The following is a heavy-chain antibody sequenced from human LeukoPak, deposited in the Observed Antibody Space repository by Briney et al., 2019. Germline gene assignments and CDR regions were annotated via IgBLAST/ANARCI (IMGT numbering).Heavy chain of an antibody. J-gene: IGHJ3*01. D-gene: IGHD2-21*02. CDR2: IYYSGST. CDR3: ARYCDGDCNSSAFDL. V-gene: IGHV4-59*01. Sequence: SETLSLTCTVSSGSINNYYWSWIRQPPGKGLEWIGYIYYSGSTNYNPFLRGRVTMSVDPSKNQFSLKLTSVTAADTAVYYCARYCDGDCNSSAFDLWGQGTMVTVSS. CDR1: SGSINNYY.